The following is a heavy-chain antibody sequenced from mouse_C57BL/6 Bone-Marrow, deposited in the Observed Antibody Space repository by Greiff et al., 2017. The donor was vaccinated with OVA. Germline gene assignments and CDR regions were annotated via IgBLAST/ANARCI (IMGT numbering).Heavy chain of an antibody. CDR3: ARRGIYYYGSSYYAMDY. CDR1: GFTFSDYG. J-gene: IGHJ4*01. V-gene: IGHV5-15*04. CDR2: ISNLAYSI. Sequence: DVKLVESGGGLVQPGGSLKLSCAASGFTFSDYGMAWVRQAPRKGPEWVAFISNLAYSIYYADTVTGRFTISRENAKNTLYLEMSSLRSEDTAMYYCARRGIYYYGSSYYAMDYWGQGTSVTVSS. D-gene: IGHD1-1*01.